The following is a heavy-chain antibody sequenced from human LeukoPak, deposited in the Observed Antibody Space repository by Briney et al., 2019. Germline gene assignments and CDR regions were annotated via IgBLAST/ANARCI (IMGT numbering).Heavy chain of an antibody. CDR3: ARGGKKQLVDDAFDI. J-gene: IGHJ3*02. CDR2: ISYDGSNK. V-gene: IGHV3-30*14. D-gene: IGHD6-13*01. CDR1: GFTFSSYA. Sequence: GGSLRLSCAASGFTFSSYAMHWVRQAPGKGLEWVAVISYDGSNKYYADSVKGRFTTSRDNSKNTLYLQMNSLRAEDTAVYYCARGGKKQLVDDAFDIWGQGTMVTVSS.